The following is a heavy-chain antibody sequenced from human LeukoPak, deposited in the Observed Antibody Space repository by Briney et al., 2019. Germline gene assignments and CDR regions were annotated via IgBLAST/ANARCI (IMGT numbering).Heavy chain of an antibody. CDR2: ISYDGSNK. D-gene: IGHD6-19*01. V-gene: IGHV3-30*04. CDR3: ARGKYSSGWYFRFDY. Sequence: PGGSLRLSCAASGFTFSTYNIHWVRQAPGKGLEWVAVISYDGSNKWYADSVKGRFTISRDNSKNMLYLQMNSLRAEDTAVYYCARGKYSSGWYFRFDYWGQGTLVTVSS. CDR1: GFTFSTYN. J-gene: IGHJ4*02.